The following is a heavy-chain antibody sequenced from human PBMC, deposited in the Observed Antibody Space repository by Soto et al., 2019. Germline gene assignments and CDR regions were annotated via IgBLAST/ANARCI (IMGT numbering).Heavy chain of an antibody. D-gene: IGHD2-15*01. CDR1: GGTFSSYT. CDR3: ARDFRCSGGSCYSFSAFDI. CDR2: IIPILGIA. V-gene: IGHV1-69*04. J-gene: IGHJ3*02. Sequence: SVKVSCKASGGTFSSYTISWVRQAPGQGLEWMGRIIPILGIANYAQKFQGRVTITADKSTSTAYMELSSLRSEDTAVYYCARDFRCSGGSCYSFSAFDIWGQGTMVT.